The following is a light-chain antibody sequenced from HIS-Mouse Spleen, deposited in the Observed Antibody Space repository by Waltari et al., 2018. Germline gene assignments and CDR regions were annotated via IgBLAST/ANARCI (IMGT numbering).Light chain of an antibody. J-gene: IGLJ2*01. CDR1: ALPKKY. CDR2: EDS. Sequence: SYGLTQPPSVSVSPGQTARITCSGDALPKKYAYWYQQKSGQAPVLVIYEDSKRPSGTPERFSGSSSGTMATLTISGAQVEDEADYYCYSTDSSGNHRVFGGGTKLTVL. CDR3: YSTDSSGNHRV. V-gene: IGLV3-10*01.